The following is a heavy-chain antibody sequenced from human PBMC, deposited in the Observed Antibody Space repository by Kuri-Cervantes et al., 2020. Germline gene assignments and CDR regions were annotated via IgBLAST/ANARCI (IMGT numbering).Heavy chain of an antibody. J-gene: IGHJ1*01. CDR2: INHSGST. D-gene: IGHD3-10*01. CDR1: GYSISSGYY. CDR3: ARKYYYGSGSYWV. V-gene: IGHV4-38-2*02. Sequence: ESLKISCTVSGYSISSGYYWSWIRQPPGKGLEWIGEINHSGSTNYNPSLKSRVTITVDTSKNQFSLKLSSVTAADTAVYYCARKYYYGSGSYWVWGQGTLVTVSS.